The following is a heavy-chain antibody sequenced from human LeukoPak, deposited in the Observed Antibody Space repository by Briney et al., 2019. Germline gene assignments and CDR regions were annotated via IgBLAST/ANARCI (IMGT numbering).Heavy chain of an antibody. D-gene: IGHD3-22*01. CDR1: ELTLSSNY. Sequence: GGSLRLSCAASELTLSSNYMSWIRQAPGRGLEWVSFIYSGGSTYYADSVKGRFTISRHNAKNSLYLQMNSLRAEDTAVYYCARDLYRIVVVPHYFDYWGQGTLVTVSS. J-gene: IGHJ4*02. V-gene: IGHV3-53*01. CDR2: IYSGGST. CDR3: ARDLYRIVVVPHYFDY.